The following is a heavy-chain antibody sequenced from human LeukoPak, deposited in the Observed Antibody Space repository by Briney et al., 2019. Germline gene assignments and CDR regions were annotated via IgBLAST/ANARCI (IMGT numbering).Heavy chain of an antibody. CDR2: IYSGGST. D-gene: IGHD3-22*01. J-gene: IGHJ4*02. CDR1: GFTVSSNY. Sequence: PGGSLRLSCAASGFTVSSNYMSWVRQAPGKGLEWVSVIYSGGSTYYADSVKGRFTISRDNSKNTLYLQMNSLRAEDTAVYYCARTTYYYDSSGYFDYWGQGTLATVSS. V-gene: IGHV3-53*01. CDR3: ARTTYYYDSSGYFDY.